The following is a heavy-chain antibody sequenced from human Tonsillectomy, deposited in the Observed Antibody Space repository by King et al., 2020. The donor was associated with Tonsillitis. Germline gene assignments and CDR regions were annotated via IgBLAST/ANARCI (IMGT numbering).Heavy chain of an antibody. D-gene: IGHD3-22*01. CDR1: GYTLTELS. Sequence: VQLVESGAEVKKPGASVKVSCKVSGYTLTELSMHWVRQAPGKGLEWMGGFDPEDGETSYTQKFQGRVTMTEDTSTDTAYMELSSLRSEDTAVYYCATVRIHFTMIIDALDIWGKGTMVTVSS. J-gene: IGHJ3*02. CDR2: FDPEDGET. CDR3: ATVRIHFTMIIDALDI. V-gene: IGHV1-24*01.